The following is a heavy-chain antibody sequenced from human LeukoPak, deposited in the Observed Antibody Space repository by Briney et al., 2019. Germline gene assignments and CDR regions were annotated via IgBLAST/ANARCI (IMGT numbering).Heavy chain of an antibody. Sequence: GGSLRLSCAASGFTFSSYAMSWVRQAPGKGLEWVSAISGSGGSTYYADSVKGRFTISRDNSKNTLYLQMNSLRAEDTAVYYCANYHRVAGSNWFDPWGQGTLVTVSS. CDR1: GFTFSSYA. J-gene: IGHJ5*02. CDR3: ANYHRVAGSNWFDP. V-gene: IGHV3-23*01. D-gene: IGHD6-19*01. CDR2: ISGSGGST.